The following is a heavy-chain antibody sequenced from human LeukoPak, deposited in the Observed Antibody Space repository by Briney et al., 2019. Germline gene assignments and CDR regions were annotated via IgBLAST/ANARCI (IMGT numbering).Heavy chain of an antibody. CDR2: IIQDGSER. D-gene: IGHD3-16*01. CDR3: AREGASTISHAFDV. J-gene: IGHJ3*01. CDR1: GFPFRTFW. Sequence: GGSLRLSCAASGFPFRTFWMTWVRQAPGKGLEWVANIIQDGSERYYVGSVKGRFTISRDNAQNSLYLQMNSLRAEDTAVYYCAREGASTISHAFDVWGQGTMVTVSS. V-gene: IGHV3-7*01.